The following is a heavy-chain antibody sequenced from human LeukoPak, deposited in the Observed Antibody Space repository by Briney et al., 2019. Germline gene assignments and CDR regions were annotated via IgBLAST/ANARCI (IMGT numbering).Heavy chain of an antibody. D-gene: IGHD6-13*01. J-gene: IGHJ4*02. V-gene: IGHV3-11*05. CDR2: ISSSSSYT. CDR1: GFTFSNNY. Sequence: PGGSLRLSCAASGFTFSNNYMNWVRQAPGKGLEWVSHISSSSSYTNYADSVKGRFTISRDNAKNSLYLQMNSLRAEDTAVYHCARDRGSGAAAGDVWFDYWGQGTLVTVSS. CDR3: ARDRGSGAAAGDVWFDY.